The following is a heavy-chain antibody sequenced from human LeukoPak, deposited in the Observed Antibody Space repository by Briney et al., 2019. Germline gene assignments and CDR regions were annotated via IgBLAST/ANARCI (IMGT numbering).Heavy chain of an antibody. CDR1: GGSISSYY. V-gene: IGHV4-59*12. CDR2: IYYSGST. Sequence: SETLSLTCTVSGGSISSYYWSWIRQPPGKGLEWIGYIYYSGSTNYNPSLKSRVTISVDTSKNQFSLKLSSVTAADTAVYYCARVGGSGSYYGMDVWGQGTTVTVSS. D-gene: IGHD3-10*01. CDR3: ARVGGSGSYYGMDV. J-gene: IGHJ6*02.